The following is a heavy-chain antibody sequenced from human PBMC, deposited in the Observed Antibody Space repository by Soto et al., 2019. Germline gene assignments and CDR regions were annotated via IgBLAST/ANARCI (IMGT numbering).Heavy chain of an antibody. Sequence: SETLSLTCAVYGGSFSGYYWSWIRQPPGKGLEWIGEINHSGSTNYNPSLKSRVTISVDTSKNQFSLKLSSVTAADTAVYYCARGGDDYIWGTPAYFDYWGQGTLVTVSS. CDR3: ARGGDDYIWGTPAYFDY. J-gene: IGHJ4*02. CDR1: GGSFSGYY. CDR2: INHSGST. D-gene: IGHD3-16*01. V-gene: IGHV4-34*01.